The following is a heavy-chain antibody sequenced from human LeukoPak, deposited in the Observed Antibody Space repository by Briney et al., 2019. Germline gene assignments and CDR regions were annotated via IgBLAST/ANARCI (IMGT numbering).Heavy chain of an antibody. J-gene: IGHJ4*02. CDR2: INHSGST. D-gene: IGHD3-22*01. CDR3: ARVYYDSSGYPNFDY. Sequence: PSETLSLTCAVYGGSFSGYYWSWIRQPPGKGLEWIGEINHSGSTNYNPSLKSRVTISVETSKTQFSLKLSSVNAADTAVYYCARVYYDSSGYPNFDYWGQGTLVTVSS. CDR1: GGSFSGYY. V-gene: IGHV4-34*01.